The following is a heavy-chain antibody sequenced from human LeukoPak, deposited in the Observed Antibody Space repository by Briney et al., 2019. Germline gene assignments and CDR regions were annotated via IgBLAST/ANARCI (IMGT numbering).Heavy chain of an antibody. J-gene: IGHJ4*02. CDR3: AKVGESGGVWKYYFDY. Sequence: SGGSLRLSCAASGFTLSSYAMSWVRGAPGGGVEGVSAISGGGGSTYYTDSVKGRFTISRDNSKNSLYLQMNSLRAEDTAVYYCAKVGESGGVWKYYFDYWGQGTLVTVSS. CDR2: ISGGGGST. CDR1: GFTLSSYA. D-gene: IGHD2-8*02. V-gene: IGHV3-23*01.